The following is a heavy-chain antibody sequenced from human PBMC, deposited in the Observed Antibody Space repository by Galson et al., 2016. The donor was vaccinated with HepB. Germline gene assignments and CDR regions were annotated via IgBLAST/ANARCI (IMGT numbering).Heavy chain of an antibody. D-gene: IGHD4-11*01. V-gene: IGHV3-48*02. CDR3: ANGLTTFEH. Sequence: SLRLSCAPSGFIFTTYAMNWVRQAPGKGLEWISYIDNSGGAIYYTDSVRGRFTISRDNAKNSLYLQMNSLRDEDTAVYYCANGLTTFEHWGQGTLVTVSS. J-gene: IGHJ4*02. CDR1: GFIFTTYA. CDR2: IDNSGGAI.